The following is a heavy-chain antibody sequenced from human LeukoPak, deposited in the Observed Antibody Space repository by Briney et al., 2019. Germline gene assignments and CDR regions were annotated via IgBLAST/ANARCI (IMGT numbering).Heavy chain of an antibody. CDR2: IYYSGSI. CDR3: ARGEYGLFDY. V-gene: IGHV4-28*05. Sequence: SDTLSLTCAVSGSSISSSNWWGWIRQPPGKGLEWIGYIYYSGSIYYNPSLKSRVTMSVDTSKNQLSLKLSSVTAADTAVYYCARGEYGLFDYWGQGTLVTVSS. CDR1: GSSISSSNW. J-gene: IGHJ4*02. D-gene: IGHD2/OR15-2a*01.